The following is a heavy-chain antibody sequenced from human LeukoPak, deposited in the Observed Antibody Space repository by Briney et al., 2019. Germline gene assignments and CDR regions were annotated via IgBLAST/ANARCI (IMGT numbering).Heavy chain of an antibody. J-gene: IGHJ3*02. Sequence: GGFLRLSCAASGFTFSSYSMKWVRQAPGKGLEWVSSISSSSSYIYYADSVKGRFTISRDNAKNSLYLQMNSLRAEDTAVYYCARDVGSYYDFWSGYYLIDAFDIWGPGTMVTVSS. D-gene: IGHD3-3*01. CDR1: GFTFSSYS. CDR3: ARDVGSYYDFWSGYYLIDAFDI. V-gene: IGHV3-21*01. CDR2: ISSSSSYI.